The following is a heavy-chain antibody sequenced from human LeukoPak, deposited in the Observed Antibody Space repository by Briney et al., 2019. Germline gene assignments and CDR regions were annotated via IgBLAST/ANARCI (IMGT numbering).Heavy chain of an antibody. D-gene: IGHD3-22*01. J-gene: IGHJ4*02. V-gene: IGHV4-31*03. CDR3: ARWYYDSSGRRYFDY. Sequence: SETLSLTCSVSGGPFSSGVYYWTWIRHHPGRGLEWIGNIYYSGSTSYNPSLKSRVSISVDTSKNQFSLKLTSVTAADTAVYYCARWYYDSSGRRYFDYWGQGTLVAVSS. CDR1: GGPFSSGVYY. CDR2: IYYSGST.